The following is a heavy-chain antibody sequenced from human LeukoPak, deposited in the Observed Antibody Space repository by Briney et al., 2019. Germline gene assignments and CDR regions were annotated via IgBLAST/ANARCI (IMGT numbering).Heavy chain of an antibody. CDR2: ISTDGRDK. CDR3: ARDSQIAAAIYSFDY. Sequence: PGGSLRLSCAASGFTVSSNYMSWVRQAPGKGLEWVAVISTDGRDKKYADSVKGRFTISRDNSKNTVDLQMNSLRAEDTAVYYCARDSQIAAAIYSFDYWGQGTLVTVSS. CDR1: GFTVSSNY. V-gene: IGHV3-30*03. D-gene: IGHD6-13*01. J-gene: IGHJ4*02.